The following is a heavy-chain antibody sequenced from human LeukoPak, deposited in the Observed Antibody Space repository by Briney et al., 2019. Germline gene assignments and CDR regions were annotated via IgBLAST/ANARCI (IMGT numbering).Heavy chain of an antibody. J-gene: IGHJ5*02. CDR3: ARHPIYDILTGYTP. Sequence: PSETLSLTCAVSGYSISSGYYWGWIRQPPGKGLEWIGSIYHSGSTYYNPSLKSRVTISVDTSKNQLSLKLSSVTAADTAVYYCARHPIYDILTGYTPWGQGTLVTVSS. CDR1: GYSISSGYY. CDR2: IYHSGST. D-gene: IGHD3-9*01. V-gene: IGHV4-38-2*01.